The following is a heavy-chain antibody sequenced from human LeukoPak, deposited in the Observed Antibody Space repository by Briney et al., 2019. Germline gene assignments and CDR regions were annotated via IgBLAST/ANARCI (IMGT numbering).Heavy chain of an antibody. J-gene: IGHJ4*02. CDR3: ARNKYYYDSSGSVIPYYFDY. CDR1: GDSISSYSSY. CDR2: IHYSESI. Sequence: SETLSLTCTVSGDSISSYSSYWGWIRQPPGKGLEWIGSIHYSESIYDNPSLKSRVTISVDTSKNQISLKLSSVTAADTAVYYCARNKYYYDSSGSVIPYYFDYWGQGTLVTVSS. D-gene: IGHD3-22*01. V-gene: IGHV4-39*01.